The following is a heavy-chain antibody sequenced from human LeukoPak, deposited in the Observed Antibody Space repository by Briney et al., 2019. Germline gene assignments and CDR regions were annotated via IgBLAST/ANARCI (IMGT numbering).Heavy chain of an antibody. CDR1: DGSISSGYYY. Sequence: PSETLSLTCSVSDGSISSGYYYWAWLRRAPGKGPEWAAHIKPDGSEKYYVDSVKGRFIISRDDARNSLSLQMNSLRAEDTAVYYCAGSFGDVKNFWGQGTLVTVSS. V-gene: IGHV3-7*01. CDR2: IKPDGSEK. CDR3: AGSFGDVKNF. J-gene: IGHJ4*01. D-gene: IGHD3-10*01.